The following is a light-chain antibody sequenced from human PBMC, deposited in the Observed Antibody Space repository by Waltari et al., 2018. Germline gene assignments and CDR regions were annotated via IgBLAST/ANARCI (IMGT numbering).Light chain of an antibody. CDR2: DAS. CDR1: QSISSW. Sequence: DIQMTQSPSTLSASVGDRVPITCRPSQSISSWLAWYQQKPGKAPKLLIYDASSLESGVPSRFSGSGAGTEFTLTISSLQPDDFATYYCQQYNHWTFDQGTKVEIK. CDR3: QQYNHWT. J-gene: IGKJ1*01. V-gene: IGKV1-5*01.